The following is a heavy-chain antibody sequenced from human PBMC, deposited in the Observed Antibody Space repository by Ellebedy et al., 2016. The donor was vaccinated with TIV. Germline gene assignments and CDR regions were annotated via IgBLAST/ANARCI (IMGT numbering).Heavy chain of an antibody. CDR3: ARLRPVAGTGGY. J-gene: IGHJ4*02. CDR2: IWFDGTNI. Sequence: GGSLRLSCAASGFTFSSYAMNWVRQAPGKGLEWVAAIWFDGTNIHYADSVKGRFTISRDNSKNTLYLQMNSLRAEDTAIYYCARLRPVAGTGGYWGQGTLVTVSS. CDR1: GFTFSSYA. D-gene: IGHD6-19*01. V-gene: IGHV3-33*08.